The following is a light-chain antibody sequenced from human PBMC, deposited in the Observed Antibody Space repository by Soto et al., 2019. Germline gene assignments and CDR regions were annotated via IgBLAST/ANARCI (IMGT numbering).Light chain of an antibody. CDR3: QQYYSYPLT. J-gene: IGKJ4*01. CDR1: QGISSY. V-gene: IGKV1-8*01. Sequence: AIRMTQSPSSLXAXTXDRVTITCRASQGISSYLAWYQQKPGKAPKLLIYAASTLQSGVPSRFSGSGSGTDFTLTISCLQSEDFATYYCQQYYSYPLTFGGGTKVDIK. CDR2: AAS.